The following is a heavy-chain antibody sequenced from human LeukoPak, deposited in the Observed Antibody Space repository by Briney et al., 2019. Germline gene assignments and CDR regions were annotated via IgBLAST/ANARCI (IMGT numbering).Heavy chain of an antibody. D-gene: IGHD5-18*01. CDR1: GGSISSSNW. CDR3: ARGYSYGYNVDP. V-gene: IGHV4-4*02. J-gene: IGHJ5*02. Sequence: SETLSLTCAVSGGSISSSNWWSWVRQPPGKGLEWIGEINHSGSTNYNPSLKSRVTISVDTSKNQFSLKLSSVTAADTAVYYCARGYSYGYNVDPWGQGTLVTVSS. CDR2: INHSGST.